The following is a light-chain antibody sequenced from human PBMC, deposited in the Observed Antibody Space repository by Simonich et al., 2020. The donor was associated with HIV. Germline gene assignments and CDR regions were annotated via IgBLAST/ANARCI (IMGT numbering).Light chain of an antibody. Sequence: EIVMTQSPATLSVSPGERATLSCRASQSVSSNLAWYQQKPGQAPRLLIYGASARATGLPARFSGSGSGTEFTLTISSMQSEDFAVYYCQQCHTHPHIFGQGTKVEIK. CDR1: QSVSSN. CDR3: QQCHTHPHI. CDR2: GAS. J-gene: IGKJ2*01. V-gene: IGKV3-15*01.